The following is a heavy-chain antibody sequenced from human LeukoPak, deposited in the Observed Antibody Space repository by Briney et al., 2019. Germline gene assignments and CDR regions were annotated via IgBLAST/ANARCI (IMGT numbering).Heavy chain of an antibody. D-gene: IGHD1-26*01. V-gene: IGHV3-48*01. CDR1: GFTFSTHR. J-gene: IGHJ6*04. Sequence: GGSLRLSCAASGFTFSTHRMNWVRQAPGKGLEWVADISGSSDDLHYADSVTGRFTISRDNAKDSVYLQMNSLRVEDTAVYYCARDSGRYGYYMDVWGKGTTVTISS. CDR2: ISGSSDDL. CDR3: ARDSGRYGYYMDV.